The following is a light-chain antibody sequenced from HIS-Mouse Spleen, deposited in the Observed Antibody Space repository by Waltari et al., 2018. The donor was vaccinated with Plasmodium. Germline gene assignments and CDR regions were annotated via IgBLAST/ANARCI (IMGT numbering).Light chain of an antibody. V-gene: IGKV3-15*01. J-gene: IGKJ3*01. CDR2: GAS. CDR3: QQYNNWSFT. Sequence: EIVMTQSPPTLSVSPGERATLSCRASQRVSSNLAWCQQKPGQAPRLLIYGASTRATGIPARFSGSGSGTEFTLTISSLQSEDFAVYYCQQYNNWSFTFGPGTKVDIK. CDR1: QRVSSN.